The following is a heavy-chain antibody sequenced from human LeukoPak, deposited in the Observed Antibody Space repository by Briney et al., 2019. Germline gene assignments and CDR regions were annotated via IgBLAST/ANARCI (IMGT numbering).Heavy chain of an antibody. D-gene: IGHD3-10*01. Sequence: PSETLSLTCTVSGGSISSYYWSWIRQPPGKGLEWIGYIDNTGSSNYNPSLKSRVTISLDTSTNHFSLRLSSVTPADTALYYCARGTLRGNNGAYGMDVWGQGTTVTVSS. J-gene: IGHJ6*02. V-gene: IGHV4-59*01. CDR1: GGSISSYY. CDR3: ARGTLRGNNGAYGMDV. CDR2: IDNTGSS.